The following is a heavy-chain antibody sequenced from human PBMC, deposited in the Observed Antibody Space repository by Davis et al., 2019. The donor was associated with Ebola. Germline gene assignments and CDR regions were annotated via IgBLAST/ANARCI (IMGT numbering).Heavy chain of an antibody. CDR3: TSRYGSTNDY. J-gene: IGHJ4*02. CDR1: GFTFSGSA. CDR2: IRSKANSYAT. D-gene: IGHD6-13*01. V-gene: IGHV3-73*01. Sequence: GESLKISCAASGFTFSGSAMHWVRQASGKGLEWVGRIRSKANSYATAYAASVKGRFTISRDDSKNTASLQMNSLKTEDTAVYYCTSRYGSTNDYWGQGTLVTVSS.